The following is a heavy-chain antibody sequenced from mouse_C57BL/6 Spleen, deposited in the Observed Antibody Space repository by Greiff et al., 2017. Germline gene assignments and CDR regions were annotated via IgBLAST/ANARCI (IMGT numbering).Heavy chain of an antibody. V-gene: IGHV1-72*01. CDR2: IAPNSGGT. Sequence: VQLQQTGAELVKPGASVKLSCKASGYTFTSYWMHWVKQRPGRGLEWIGRIAPNSGGTKYNEKFKSKATLTVDKPSSTAYMQLSSLTSEDSAVYYCARAADYGYFDVWGTGTTVTVSS. CDR3: ARAADYGYFDV. CDR1: GYTFTSYW. J-gene: IGHJ1*03. D-gene: IGHD1-2*01.